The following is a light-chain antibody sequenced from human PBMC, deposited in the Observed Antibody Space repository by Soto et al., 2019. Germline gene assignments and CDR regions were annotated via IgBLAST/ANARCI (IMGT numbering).Light chain of an antibody. V-gene: IGKV1-27*01. CDR3: QKYNHSPT. CDR1: QGISNN. Sequence: DIQMTQSPSSLSSSVGDRVTITCRASQGISNNFAWYQQKPGKVPELLIYDASTLQSGVPSRFSGSGSGTDFTLTISSLQPEDVATYYCQKYNHSPTFGGGTKVEIK. CDR2: DAS. J-gene: IGKJ4*01.